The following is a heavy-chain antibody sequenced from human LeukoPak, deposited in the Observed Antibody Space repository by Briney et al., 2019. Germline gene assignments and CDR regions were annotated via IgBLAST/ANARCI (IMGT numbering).Heavy chain of an antibody. CDR3: AGTITMVRGVIAYNWFDP. CDR1: GGSISSYY. CDR2: IYYNGST. V-gene: IGHV4-59*08. Sequence: SETLSLTCTVSGGSISSYYWSWIRQPPGKGLEWIGYIYYNGSTNYNPSLKSRVTISVDTSKNQFSLKLSSVTAADTAVYYCAGTITMVRGVIAYNWFDPWGQGTLVTVSS. J-gene: IGHJ5*02. D-gene: IGHD3-10*01.